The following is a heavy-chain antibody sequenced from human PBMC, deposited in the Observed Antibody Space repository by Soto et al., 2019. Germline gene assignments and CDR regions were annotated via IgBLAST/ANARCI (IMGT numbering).Heavy chain of an antibody. Sequence: PGESLKISCKGSGYSFTSHWIGWVRQMPGKGLEWMGIIYPGDSDTRYSPSFQGQVTISADKSISTAYLQWSSLKASDTAMYYCARRNYDFWSGPRTAFDIWGQGTMVTVSS. V-gene: IGHV5-51*01. J-gene: IGHJ3*02. CDR2: IYPGDSDT. CDR1: GYSFTSHW. D-gene: IGHD3-3*01. CDR3: ARRNYDFWSGPRTAFDI.